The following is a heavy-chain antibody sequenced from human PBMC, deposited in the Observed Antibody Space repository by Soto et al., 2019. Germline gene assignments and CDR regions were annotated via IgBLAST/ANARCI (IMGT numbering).Heavy chain of an antibody. D-gene: IGHD3-10*01. CDR1: GGSISSYY. CDR3: ARHNYGSGSTYFDY. V-gene: IGHV4-59*08. J-gene: IGHJ4*02. Sequence: QVQLQESGPGLVKPSETLSLTCTVSGGSISSYYWSWIRQPPGKGLEWIGYIYYSGSTNYNPSLKSRVTISVDTSKNPFSLKLNSMTAAYTAVYYCARHNYGSGSTYFDYWGQGTLVTVSS. CDR2: IYYSGST.